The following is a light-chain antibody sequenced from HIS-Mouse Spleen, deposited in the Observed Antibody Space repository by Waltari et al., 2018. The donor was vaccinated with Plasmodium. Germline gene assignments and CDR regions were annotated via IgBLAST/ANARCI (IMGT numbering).Light chain of an antibody. CDR3: QQYYSTPWT. V-gene: IGKV4-1*01. CDR1: QSVLYSPNNKNY. J-gene: IGKJ1*01. Sequence: DIVMTQSPDSLAVSLGARATINCKSSQSVLYSPNNKNYLAWYEQKPGHPPKLLIYWASTRESGVPDRCSGSGSGTDFTLTISSLQAEDVAVYYCQQYYSTPWTFGQGTKVESK. CDR2: WAS.